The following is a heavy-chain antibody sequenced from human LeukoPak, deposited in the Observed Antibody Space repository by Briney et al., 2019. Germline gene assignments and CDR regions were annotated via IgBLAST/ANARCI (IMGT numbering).Heavy chain of an antibody. D-gene: IGHD4-17*01. J-gene: IGHJ5*02. CDR3: ARDSTVTTFRGCVDP. Sequence: ASVKVSCKASGYTFSNYYVHWVRQAPGQGLEWMGVINPSGGSTNYAQKFQGRVTMTRDTSTRTVYMEMSSLRYEDTAVYYCARDSTVTTFRGCVDPWGQGTLVTVSS. V-gene: IGHV1-46*01. CDR1: GYTFSNYY. CDR2: INPSGGST.